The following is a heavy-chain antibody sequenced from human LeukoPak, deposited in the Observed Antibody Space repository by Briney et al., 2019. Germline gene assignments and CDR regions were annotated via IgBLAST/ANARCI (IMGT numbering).Heavy chain of an antibody. Sequence: GGSLRLSSAASGFTFSSYAMSWVRQTPGKGLEWVSSISGSTGSTYYADSVKGRFTISRDNSKNTVYVQMNSLRAEDTAVYYCARDRDGYNYDAFDIWGQGTMVTVSS. J-gene: IGHJ3*02. CDR1: GFTFSSYA. V-gene: IGHV3-23*01. D-gene: IGHD5-24*01. CDR3: ARDRDGYNYDAFDI. CDR2: ISGSTGST.